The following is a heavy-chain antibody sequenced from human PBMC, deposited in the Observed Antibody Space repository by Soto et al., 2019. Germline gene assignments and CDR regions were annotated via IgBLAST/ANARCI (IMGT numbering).Heavy chain of an antibody. CDR2: INDDGSAT. J-gene: IGHJ4*02. D-gene: IGHD3-10*01. CDR3: ARGIFGSGTANDY. Sequence: EVQLVESGGGLVQPGGSLRLSCAASGFTFSGSWMHWVRQAPGKGLIWVSRINDDGSATSYADFVKGRFTISRDNAKDTLLLQMNGLRAEDTAVYYCARGIFGSGTANDYWGQGTLVTVSS. V-gene: IGHV3-74*01. CDR1: GFTFSGSW.